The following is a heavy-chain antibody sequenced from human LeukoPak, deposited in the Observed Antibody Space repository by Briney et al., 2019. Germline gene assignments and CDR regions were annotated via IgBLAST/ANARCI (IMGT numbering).Heavy chain of an antibody. CDR1: GFTFSSYG. V-gene: IGHV3-33*06. Sequence: PGGSLRLSCAASGFTFSSYGMHRVRQAPGKGLEWVAVIWYDGSNKYYADAVKGRFTISRDNSKNTLYLQMNSLRAEDTAVYYCAKGVAVGATILSYWGQGTLVTVSS. J-gene: IGHJ4*02. CDR3: AKGVAVGATILSY. CDR2: IWYDGSNK. D-gene: IGHD1-26*01.